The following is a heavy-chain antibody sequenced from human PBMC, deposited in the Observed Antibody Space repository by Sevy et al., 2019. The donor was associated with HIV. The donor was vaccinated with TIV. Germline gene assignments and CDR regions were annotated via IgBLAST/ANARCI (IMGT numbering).Heavy chain of an antibody. CDR1: GFTFSSYS. J-gene: IGHJ4*02. Sequence: GGSLRLSCAASGFTFSSYSMNWVRQAPGKGLEWVSSISSRSSYRYYADSVKGRFTISRDNAKNSLYLQMNSLRAEDTAVYYCARGQTIFGVVKWGFGYWGQGTLVTVSS. D-gene: IGHD3-3*01. CDR3: ARGQTIFGVVKWGFGY. V-gene: IGHV3-21*01. CDR2: ISSRSSYR.